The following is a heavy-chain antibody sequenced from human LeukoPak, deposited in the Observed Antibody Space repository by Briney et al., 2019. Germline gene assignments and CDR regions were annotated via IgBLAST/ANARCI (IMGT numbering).Heavy chain of an antibody. CDR3: ARSYSSSWFLSWFDP. Sequence: SETLSLTCTVSGGSISSSSYYWGWIRQPPGKGLEWIWSIYYSGSTYYNPSLKSRVTISVDTCKNQFSLELSSLTAADTAVYYGARSYSSSWFLSWFDPWGQGTLVTVSS. CDR1: GGSISSSSYY. V-gene: IGHV4-39*01. J-gene: IGHJ5*02. CDR2: IYYSGST. D-gene: IGHD6-13*01.